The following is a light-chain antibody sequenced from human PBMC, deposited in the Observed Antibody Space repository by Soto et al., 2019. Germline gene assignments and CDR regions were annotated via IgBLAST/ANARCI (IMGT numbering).Light chain of an antibody. Sequence: EIVMTQSPATLSVSPGERATLSCRASQNFSSNLAWYQQKPGQAPRLLIYGASTRATGIPARFSGSGSGTEFTLTISSLQSEDFAVYYCQQYSNLPLTFGPGTKVDIK. J-gene: IGKJ3*01. CDR1: QNFSSN. CDR2: GAS. CDR3: QQYSNLPLT. V-gene: IGKV3-15*01.